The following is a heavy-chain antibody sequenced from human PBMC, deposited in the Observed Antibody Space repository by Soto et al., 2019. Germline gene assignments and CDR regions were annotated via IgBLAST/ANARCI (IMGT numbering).Heavy chain of an antibody. V-gene: IGHV1-18*01. CDR2: ISAYNGNI. J-gene: IGHJ4*02. Sequence: QVELVQSGAEMKKPGASVKVSCKASGYTFPSYGISWVRQAPGQGRERMGWISAYNGNIHFAQKFQGRVTMTTDTSMITAYMELRSLRPDDSAVYYCARSAAGGGFPLWGQGTLVTVSS. CDR3: ARSAAGGGFPL. D-gene: IGHD6-25*01. CDR1: GYTFPSYG.